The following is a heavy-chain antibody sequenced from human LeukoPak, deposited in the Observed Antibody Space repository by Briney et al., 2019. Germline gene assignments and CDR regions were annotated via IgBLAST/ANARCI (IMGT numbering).Heavy chain of an antibody. V-gene: IGHV3-23*01. D-gene: IGHD1-26*01. Sequence: GASPRLSCAASGFTFSSYAMSWVRQAPGKGLEWVSAIRGNGADTYYADSVKGRFTISRDNSKNTLYLQMNSLRAEDTAVYYCAKVPNSGSYYYFDYWGQGAMVTVPS. J-gene: IGHJ4*02. CDR1: GFTFSSYA. CDR3: AKVPNSGSYYYFDY. CDR2: IRGNGADT.